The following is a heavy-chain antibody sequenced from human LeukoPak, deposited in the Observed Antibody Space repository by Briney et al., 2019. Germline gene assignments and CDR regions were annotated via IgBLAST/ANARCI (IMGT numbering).Heavy chain of an antibody. CDR2: IYYSGST. CDR3: ARARKLGSRAYYFDY. D-gene: IGHD1-7*01. CDR1: GGSFSRYY. J-gene: IGHJ4*02. V-gene: IGHV4-59*01. Sequence: SSETLSLTCAVYGGSFSRYYWTWIRQPPGKGLEWIGSIYYSGSTNYNPSLKSRVTISVDTSKNQFSLKLSSVTAADTAVYYCARARKLGSRAYYFDYWGQGTLVTVSS.